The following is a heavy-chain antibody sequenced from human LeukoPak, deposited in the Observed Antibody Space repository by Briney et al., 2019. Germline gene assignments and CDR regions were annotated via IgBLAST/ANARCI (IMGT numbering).Heavy chain of an antibody. V-gene: IGHV3-48*01. D-gene: IGHD6-19*01. CDR3: ARDQDYHPGYSSGWYY. Sequence: GGSLRLSCAASGFTFSSYSMNWVRQAPGKGLEWVPYISSSSSTIYYADSVKGRFTISRDNAKNSLYLQMNSLRAEDTAVYYCARDQDYHPGYSSGWYYWGQGTLVTVSS. CDR1: GFTFSSYS. CDR2: ISSSSSTI. J-gene: IGHJ4*02.